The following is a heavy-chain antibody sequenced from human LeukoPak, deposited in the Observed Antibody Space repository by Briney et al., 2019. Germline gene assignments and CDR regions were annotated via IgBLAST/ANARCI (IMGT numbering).Heavy chain of an antibody. Sequence: ASVKVSCKASGGTFSSYAISWVRQAPGQGLEWMGWMNPKSGNTGYAQKFQGRVTMTRSTSVSTAYMGLSSLRSEDTAVYYCARGSTVDTVATPLKYWGQGTLVTVSS. J-gene: IGHJ4*02. CDR2: MNPKSGNT. D-gene: IGHD5-12*01. CDR1: GGTFSSYA. CDR3: ARGSTVDTVATPLKY. V-gene: IGHV1-8*01.